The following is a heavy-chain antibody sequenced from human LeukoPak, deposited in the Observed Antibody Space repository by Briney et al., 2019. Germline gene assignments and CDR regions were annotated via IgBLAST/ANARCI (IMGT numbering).Heavy chain of an antibody. CDR1: GFTVSSNY. J-gene: IGHJ4*02. D-gene: IGHD6-13*01. CDR2: ISGTGGST. CDR3: ATRPGIAEAGTRESRVDY. V-gene: IGHV3-23*01. Sequence: PGGSLRLSCAASGFTVSSNYMSWVRQAPGKGLEWVSAISGTGGSTYYADSAKGRFTISRDNSKNTLYLQMSSLRAEDTAVYYCATRPGIAEAGTRESRVDYWGQGTLVTVSS.